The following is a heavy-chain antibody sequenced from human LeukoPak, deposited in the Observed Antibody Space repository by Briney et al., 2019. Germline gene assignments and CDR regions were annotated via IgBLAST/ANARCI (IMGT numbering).Heavy chain of an antibody. D-gene: IGHD4-17*01. J-gene: IGHJ6*03. CDR2: FDPEDGET. CDR3: ATGYTVTNYYYMDV. V-gene: IGHV1-24*01. CDR1: GYTLTELS. Sequence: ASVKVSCKVSGYTLTELSMHWVRQAPGKGLEWMGGFDPEDGETIYAQKFQGRVTMTEDTSTDTAYMALSSLRSEDTAVYYCATGYTVTNYYYMDVWGQGTSVSVSS.